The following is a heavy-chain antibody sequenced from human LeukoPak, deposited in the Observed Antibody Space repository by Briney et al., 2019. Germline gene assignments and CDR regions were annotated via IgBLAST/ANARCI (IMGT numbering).Heavy chain of an antibody. CDR1: GYTFTSYD. Sequence: ASVKVSCKASGYTFTSYDINWVRQATGQGLEWMGWMNPNSGNTGYAQKFQGRVTMTEDTSTDTAYMELSSLRSEDTAVYYCATKGSMYCSGGSCFWSWGQGTLVTVSS. CDR3: ATKGSMYCSGGSCFWS. V-gene: IGHV1-8*01. J-gene: IGHJ5*02. CDR2: MNPNSGNT. D-gene: IGHD2-15*01.